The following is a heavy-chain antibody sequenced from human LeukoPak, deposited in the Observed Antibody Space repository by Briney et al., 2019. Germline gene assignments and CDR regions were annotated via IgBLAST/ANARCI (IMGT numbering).Heavy chain of an antibody. D-gene: IGHD1-26*01. J-gene: IGHJ3*02. CDR2: ISYDGSDK. V-gene: IGHV3-30*03. CDR3: ARGGDIVGDIRSAFDI. CDR1: GFTFTSYG. Sequence: GGSLRLSCAASGFTFTSYGMHWVRQAPGKGLEWVGVISYDGSDKYYVDSVKGRFTISRDNSKNTLYLQMNSLRAEDTAVYYCARGGDIVGDIRSAFDIWGQGTLVTVSS.